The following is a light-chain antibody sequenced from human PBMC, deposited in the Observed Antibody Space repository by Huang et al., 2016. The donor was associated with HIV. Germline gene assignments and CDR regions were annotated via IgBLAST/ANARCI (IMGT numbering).Light chain of an antibody. CDR3: QQYNDWWT. V-gene: IGKV3-15*01. J-gene: IGKJ1*01. Sequence: EIVMTQTPATLSVSPGESATLSCRASQSVSSKLAWYHQKPGQAPRLLIYDTSTRATGIPSRLSCSGSGTEFTLTINSLQSEDFAFYYCQQYNDWWTFGQGTRVEIK. CDR1: QSVSSK. CDR2: DTS.